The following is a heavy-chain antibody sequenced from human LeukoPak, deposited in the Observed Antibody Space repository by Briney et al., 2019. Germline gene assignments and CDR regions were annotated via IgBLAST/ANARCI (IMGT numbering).Heavy chain of an antibody. CDR3: ARDGTVGVTGSHWFDP. CDR1: GDSISSYY. D-gene: IGHD1-26*01. V-gene: IGHV4-59*01. Sequence: SETLSLTCIVSGDSISSYYWSWIRQPPGKGLEWIGYIYYSGSTNYNPSLKSRVTISVDTSKNQFSLKLSSVTAADTAVYYCARDGTVGVTGSHWFDPWGQGTLVTVSS. J-gene: IGHJ5*02. CDR2: IYYSGST.